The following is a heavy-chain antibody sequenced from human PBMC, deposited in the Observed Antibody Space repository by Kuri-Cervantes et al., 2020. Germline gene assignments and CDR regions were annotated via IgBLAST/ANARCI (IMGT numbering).Heavy chain of an antibody. CDR2: INPNSGGT. V-gene: IGHV1-2*02. CDR3: ARAPVLLWFGESPHFDY. J-gene: IGHJ4*02. Sequence: ASVKVSCKASGYTFTYRYLHWVRQAPGQALEWMGWINPNSGGTNYAQKFQGRVTMTRDTSISTAYMELSRLRSDDTAVYYCARAPVLLWFGESPHFDYWGQGTLVTVSS. D-gene: IGHD3-10*01. CDR1: GYTFTYRY.